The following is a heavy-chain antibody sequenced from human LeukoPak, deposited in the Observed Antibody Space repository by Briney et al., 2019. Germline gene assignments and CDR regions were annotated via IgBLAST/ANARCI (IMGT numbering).Heavy chain of an antibody. CDR2: ISTYNGNT. J-gene: IGHJ4*02. D-gene: IGHD4-17*01. Sequence: ASVKVSCKASGYSFVLYGISWVRQAPGQGPEWMGWISTYNGNTKYAQKFQGRVTMTTDTSTSTAYMELRSLRSDDTAVYYCARDEDYGISVNVDYWGQGTLVAVSS. CDR3: ARDEDYGISVNVDY. V-gene: IGHV1-18*01. CDR1: GYSFVLYG.